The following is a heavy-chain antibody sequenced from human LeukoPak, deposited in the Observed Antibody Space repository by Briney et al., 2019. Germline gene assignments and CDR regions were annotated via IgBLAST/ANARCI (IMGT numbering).Heavy chain of an antibody. CDR2: IYHSGST. D-gene: IGHD3-9*01. J-gene: IGHJ4*02. Sequence: PSETLSLTCTVSGGSISSYYWTWIRQPPGKGLEWIGYIYHSGSTYYNPSLKSRVTISVDRSKNQFSLKLSSVTAADTAVYYCARGRAYDILTGYYNSGGYYFDYWGQGTLVTVSS. CDR3: ARGRAYDILTGYYNSGGYYFDY. CDR1: GGSISSYY. V-gene: IGHV4-59*12.